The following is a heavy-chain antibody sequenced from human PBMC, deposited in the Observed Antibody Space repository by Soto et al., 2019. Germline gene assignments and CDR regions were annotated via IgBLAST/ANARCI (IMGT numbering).Heavy chain of an antibody. CDR1: GFTFSSYA. V-gene: IGHV3-23*01. J-gene: IGHJ2*01. D-gene: IGHD6-19*01. CDR3: AKGDSSGWNYWYFDL. CDR2: ISGSGGST. Sequence: EVQLLESGGGLVQPGGSLRLSCAASGFTFSSYAMSWVRQAPGKGLEWVSAISGSGGSTYYADSVKGRFTISRDNSKNTLYMQMNSLRAEDTAVYYCAKGDSSGWNYWYFDLWGRGTLVTVSS.